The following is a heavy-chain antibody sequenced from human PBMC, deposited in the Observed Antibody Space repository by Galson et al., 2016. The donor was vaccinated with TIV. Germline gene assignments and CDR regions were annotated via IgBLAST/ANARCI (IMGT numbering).Heavy chain of an antibody. J-gene: IGHJ3*02. CDR1: GGSVSSYH. CDR2: IYYSGKT. V-gene: IGHV4-59*02. Sequence: ETLSLTCTVSGGSVSSYHWSWVRQPPGKGLEWIGYIYYSGKTKYNPSLKGRGTMSEDTSKNQFSLSLSSVTAADTAVYYCARVASSDYYGGVDAFDIWGQGTMVTVSS. CDR3: ARVASSDYYGGVDAFDI. D-gene: IGHD4-17*01.